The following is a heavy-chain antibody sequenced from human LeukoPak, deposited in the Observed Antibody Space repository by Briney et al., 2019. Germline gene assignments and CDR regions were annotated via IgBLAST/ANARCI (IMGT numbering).Heavy chain of an antibody. CDR1: GFTFRNYL. Sequence: EGSLRLSCAASGFTFRNYLMNWVRQAPGKGLEWVSFISSTGGTIYYADSVKGRFTVSRDNGENFLFLQMNSLRVEDTALYYCARGYSRAAFDIWGQGTVVAVSS. CDR3: ARGYSRAAFDI. V-gene: IGHV3-48*01. J-gene: IGHJ3*02. D-gene: IGHD2-15*01. CDR2: ISSTGGTI.